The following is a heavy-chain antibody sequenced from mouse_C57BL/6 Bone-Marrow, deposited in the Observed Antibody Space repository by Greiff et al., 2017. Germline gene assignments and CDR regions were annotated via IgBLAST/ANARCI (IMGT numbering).Heavy chain of an antibody. CDR3: ASHDDGFAY. D-gene: IGHD2-12*01. Sequence: QVQLKQSGPGLVAPSQSLSITCTVSGFSLSRYSLHWVHQPPGKGLEWLGMIWGGGSIDYNSALKSSLSISKDNSKRQVFLKMNSLQPDDTAMYYCASHDDGFAYWGQGTLVTVSA. CDR2: IWGGGSI. V-gene: IGHV2-6-4*01. CDR1: GFSLSRYS. J-gene: IGHJ3*01.